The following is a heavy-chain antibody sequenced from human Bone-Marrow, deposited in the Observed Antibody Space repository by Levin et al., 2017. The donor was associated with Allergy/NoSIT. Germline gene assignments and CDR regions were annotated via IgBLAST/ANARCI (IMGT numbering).Heavy chain of an antibody. CDR2: ISDTGGST. J-gene: IGHJ6*02. D-gene: IGHD2-15*01. CDR3: ARLGSCSGGSCHYLYYYGMDV. V-gene: IGHV3-23*01. CDR1: GFSFSSYA. Sequence: PGESLKISCVASGFSFSSYAMRWVRQAPGKGLEWVSTISDTGGSTYYADSVKGRFIISRDNSKNTLFLQMNSLRAEDSAIYYCARLGSCSGGSCHYLYYYGMDVWGQGITVTVSS.